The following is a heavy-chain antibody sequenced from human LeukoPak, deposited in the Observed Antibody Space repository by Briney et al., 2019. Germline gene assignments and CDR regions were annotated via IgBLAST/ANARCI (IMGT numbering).Heavy chain of an antibody. CDR3: ANGIAVSGPFDY. J-gene: IGHJ4*02. Sequence: GGSLTLSCAASGFTFDNYAMHWVRQAPGKGLEWVSDISWNSGSIAYAGSVKGRFTISRDNAKNSLFLQMNSLRPEDTALYYCANGIAVSGPFDYWGQGTLVTVSS. CDR2: ISWNSGSI. V-gene: IGHV3-9*01. D-gene: IGHD6-19*01. CDR1: GFTFDNYA.